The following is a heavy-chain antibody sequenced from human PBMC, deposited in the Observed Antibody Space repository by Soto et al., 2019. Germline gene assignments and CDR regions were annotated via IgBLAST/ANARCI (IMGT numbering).Heavy chain of an antibody. V-gene: IGHV1-58*01. CDR3: AAERSSMVRGVIPDY. CDR2: IVVGSGNT. J-gene: IGHJ4*02. CDR1: GFTFTSSA. D-gene: IGHD3-10*01. Sequence: RASVKVSFKASGFTFTSSAVQWVRQARGQRLEWIGWIVVGSGNTNYAQKFQERVTITRDMSTSTAYMELSSLRSEDTAVYYCAAERSSMVRGVIPDYWGQGTLVTVSS.